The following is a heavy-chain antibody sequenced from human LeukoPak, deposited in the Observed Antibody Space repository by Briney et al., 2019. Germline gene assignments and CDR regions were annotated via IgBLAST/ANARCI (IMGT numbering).Heavy chain of an antibody. CDR3: ARGDTAMAPGGSDY. V-gene: IGHV1-69*13. D-gene: IGHD5-18*01. Sequence: GASVKVSCKASGGTFSSYAISWVRQAPGQGLEWMGGIIPIFGTANYAQEFQGRVTITADESTSTAYMELSSLRSEDTAVYYCARGDTAMAPGGSDYWGQGTLVTVSS. CDR1: GGTFSSYA. CDR2: IIPIFGTA. J-gene: IGHJ4*02.